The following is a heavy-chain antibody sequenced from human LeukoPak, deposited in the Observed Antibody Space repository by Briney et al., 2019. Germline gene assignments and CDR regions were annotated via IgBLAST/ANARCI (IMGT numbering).Heavy chain of an antibody. J-gene: IGHJ6*03. CDR2: IRYDGSNK. D-gene: IGHD2-15*01. Sequence: GGSLRLSCAASGFTFNSYGMHWVRQAPGKGLEWVAFIRYDGSNKYYADSVKGRFTISRDNSKNTLYLQMNSLRAEDTAVYYCAKDGGGYYPSYYYMDVWGKGTTVTISS. V-gene: IGHV3-30*02. CDR1: GFTFNSYG. CDR3: AKDGGGYYPSYYYMDV.